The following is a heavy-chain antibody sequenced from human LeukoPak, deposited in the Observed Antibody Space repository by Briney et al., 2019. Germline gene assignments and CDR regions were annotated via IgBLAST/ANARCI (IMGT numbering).Heavy chain of an antibody. CDR2: ISAGGGST. V-gene: IGHV3-21*01. J-gene: IGHJ4*02. CDR1: GFTFSNYW. D-gene: IGHD6-13*01. Sequence: GGSLRLSCAASGFTFSNYWMHWVRQAPGKGLEWVSAISAGGGSTYYADSVKGRFTISRDNAKNSLYLQMNSLRAEDTAVYYCARGLYSSSWLYDYWGQGTLVTVSS. CDR3: ARGLYSSSWLYDY.